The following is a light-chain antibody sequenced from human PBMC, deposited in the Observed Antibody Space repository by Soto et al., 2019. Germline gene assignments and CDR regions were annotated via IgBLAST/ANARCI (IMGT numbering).Light chain of an antibody. CDR1: KLGDKY. V-gene: IGLV3-1*01. J-gene: IGLJ1*01. CDR2: QDS. CDR3: QAWDSNTEV. Sequence: SYELTQPPSVSVSPGQTASITCSGDKLGDKYACWYQQKPGQSPVLVIYQDSKRPSGIPERFSGSNSGNTATLTISGTQAMDEADYYCQAWDSNTEVFGTVTKLTVL.